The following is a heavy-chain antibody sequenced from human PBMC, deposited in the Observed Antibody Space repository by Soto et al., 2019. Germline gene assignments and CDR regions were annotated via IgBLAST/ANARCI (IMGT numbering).Heavy chain of an antibody. J-gene: IGHJ6*02. D-gene: IGHD5-18*01. CDR2: IYHSGST. V-gene: IGHV4-30-2*01. Sequence: SETLSLTCAVSGGSISSGGYSWSWIRQPPGKGLEWIGYIYHSGSTYYNPSLESRVTISVDRSKNQFSLKLSSVTAADTAVYYCASIQLWSPYYYYGMDVWGQGTTVTVSS. CDR1: GGSISSGGYS. CDR3: ASIQLWSPYYYYGMDV.